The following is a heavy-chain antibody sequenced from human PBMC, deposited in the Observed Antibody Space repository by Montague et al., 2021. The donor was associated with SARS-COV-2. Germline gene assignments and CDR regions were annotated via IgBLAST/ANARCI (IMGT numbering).Heavy chain of an antibody. V-gene: IGHV3-23*01. Sequence: SLRLSCAASGFTFSSYAMGWVRQAPGKGLEWVSGISGSGGGTKYADSVKGRFTISRDNSKNTLHLQMNTLRAEDTAVYYCAKDLLPFTGEVVTYFENWGQGSLVTVSS. CDR3: AKDLLPFTGEVVTYFEN. D-gene: IGHD3-9*01. CDR1: GFTFSSYA. CDR2: ISGSGGGT. J-gene: IGHJ1*01.